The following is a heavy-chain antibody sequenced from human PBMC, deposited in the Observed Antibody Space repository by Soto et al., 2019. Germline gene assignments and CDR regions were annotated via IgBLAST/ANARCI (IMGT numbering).Heavy chain of an antibody. CDR3: ARVGLGGYYLRTYYGMDV. J-gene: IGHJ6*02. V-gene: IGHV1-18*01. Sequence: ASVKVSCKASGYTFTSYGISWVRQAPGQGLEWMGWISAYNGNTNYAQKLQGRVTVTTDTSTSTAYMELRSLRSDDTAVYYCARVGLGGYYLRTYYGMDVWGQGTTVTVSS. CDR2: ISAYNGNT. CDR1: GYTFTSYG. D-gene: IGHD5-12*01.